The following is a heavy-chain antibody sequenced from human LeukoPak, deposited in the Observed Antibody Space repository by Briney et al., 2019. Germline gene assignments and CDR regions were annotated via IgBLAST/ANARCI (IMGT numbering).Heavy chain of an antibody. CDR1: GGSFSGYY. J-gene: IGHJ5*02. CDR3: ARQSYGSGSYSNPNWFDP. V-gene: IGHV4-34*01. CDR2: INHSGST. Sequence: SETLSLTCAVYGGSFSGYYWSWIRQPPGKGLEWIGVINHSGSTNYNPSLKSRVTISVDTSKNQFSLKLSSVTAADTAVYYCARQSYGSGSYSNPNWFDPWGQGTLVTVSS. D-gene: IGHD3-10*01.